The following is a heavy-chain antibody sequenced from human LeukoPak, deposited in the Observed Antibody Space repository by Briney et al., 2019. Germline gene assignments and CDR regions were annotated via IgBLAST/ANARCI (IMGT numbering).Heavy chain of an antibody. CDR2: INHSGSA. J-gene: IGHJ6*03. Sequence: SETLSLTCGVYGGSFSDYYWSWIRQPPGKGLEWIGEINHSGSANYNPSLKSRVTISVDTSKNQFSLKLSSVTAADTAVYYCARDKTSDSPYYYYYYMDVWGKGTTVTVSS. CDR3: ARDKTSDSPYYYYYYMDV. D-gene: IGHD2-21*01. V-gene: IGHV4-34*01. CDR1: GGSFSDYY.